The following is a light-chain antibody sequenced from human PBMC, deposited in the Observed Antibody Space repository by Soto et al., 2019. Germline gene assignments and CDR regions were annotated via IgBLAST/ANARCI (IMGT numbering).Light chain of an antibody. Sequence: EIVMTQSPATLSVSPGERATLSCRASQSVSSLAWYQQKPGQAPRLLIYGASSRATGIPDRFSGSGSGTDFTLTISRLEPDDFAAYYCQQYNSLPLTFGGGTKVDIK. V-gene: IGKV3-20*01. CDR1: QSVSS. CDR3: QQYNSLPLT. J-gene: IGKJ4*01. CDR2: GAS.